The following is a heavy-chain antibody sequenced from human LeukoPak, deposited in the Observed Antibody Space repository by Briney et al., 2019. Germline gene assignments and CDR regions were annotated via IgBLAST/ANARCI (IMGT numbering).Heavy chain of an antibody. D-gene: IGHD6-19*01. CDR2: IYSSGST. CDR3: ARGSSGWYSIDY. Sequence: PSETLSLTCTVSGGSINNYYWSWIRQPAGKGLEWIGRIYSSGSTNHNPSLKSRVTMSVDTSKNQFSLKLSSVTAADTAVYYCARGSSGWYSIDYWGQGTLATVSS. V-gene: IGHV4-4*07. J-gene: IGHJ4*02. CDR1: GGSINNYY.